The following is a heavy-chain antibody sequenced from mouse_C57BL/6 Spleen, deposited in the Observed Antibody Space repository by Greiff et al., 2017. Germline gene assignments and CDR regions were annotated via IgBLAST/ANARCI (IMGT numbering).Heavy chain of an antibody. J-gene: IGHJ4*01. D-gene: IGHD1-1*01. CDR1: GFTFSDYY. CDR2: ISNGGGST. CDR3: ASHYYGSSYDAMDY. Sequence: EVQGVESGGGLVQPGGSLKLSCAASGFTFSDYYMYWVRQTPEKRLEWVAYISNGGGSTYYPDTVKGRFTISRDNAKNTLYLQMSRLKSEDTAMYYCASHYYGSSYDAMDYWGQGTSVTVSS. V-gene: IGHV5-12*01.